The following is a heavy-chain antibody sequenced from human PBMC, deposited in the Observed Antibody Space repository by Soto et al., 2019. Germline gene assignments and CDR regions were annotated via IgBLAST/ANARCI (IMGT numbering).Heavy chain of an antibody. CDR1: GFTFNIYG. D-gene: IGHD4-17*01. CDR2: ISYDGSNK. J-gene: IGHJ4*02. Sequence: QVQLVESGGGVVQPGRSLRLSCAASGFTFNIYGMHWVRQAPGKGLEWVAVISYDGSNKYYTGSVRGRFTISRDDSKNTLYLQMNSLGAEDTAVHYCARVLAGSYGDYVPSPFYFDYWGKGTLVTVSS. CDR3: ARVLAGSYGDYVPSPFYFDY. V-gene: IGHV3-30*03.